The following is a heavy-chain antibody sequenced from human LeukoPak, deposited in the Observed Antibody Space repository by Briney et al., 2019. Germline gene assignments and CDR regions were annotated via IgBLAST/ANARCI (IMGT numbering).Heavy chain of an antibody. J-gene: IGHJ6*02. CDR2: INHSGST. Sequence: SETLSLTCAVYGGSFSGYYWSWIRQPPGKGLEWIGEINHSGSTNYNPSLKSRVTISVDTSKNQSSLKLSSVTAADTAVYYCARVCSGAYYYYGMDVWGQGTTVTVSS. CDR1: GGSFSGYY. CDR3: ARVCSGAYYYYGMDV. D-gene: IGHD2-15*01. V-gene: IGHV4-34*01.